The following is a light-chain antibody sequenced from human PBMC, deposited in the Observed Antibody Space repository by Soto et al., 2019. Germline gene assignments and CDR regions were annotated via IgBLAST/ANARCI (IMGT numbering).Light chain of an antibody. CDR1: RSNIGSNN. V-gene: IGLV1-44*01. Sequence: QSVLTQPPSASGTPGQRVTLSCSGSRSNIGSNNVYWYQQLPGTAPKLLIYSNDKRPSGVPDRFSGSKSGTSDSLAITGLQSEDEADYYCAAWDDSLNGVYVFGPGTKVTVL. CDR2: SND. CDR3: AAWDDSLNGVYV. J-gene: IGLJ1*01.